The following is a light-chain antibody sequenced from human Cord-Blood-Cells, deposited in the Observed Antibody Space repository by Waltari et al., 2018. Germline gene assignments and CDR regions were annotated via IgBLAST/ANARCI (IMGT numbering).Light chain of an antibody. CDR3: QQYNNWPPYT. CDR2: GAS. Sequence: EIVMTQSPATLSVSPGERATLSCRASQSVSSNLAWYQQKPGQAPRPLIYGASTRATGIPARFSGSGSGTEFTLTINSLQSEDFAVYYCQQYNNWPPYTFGQGTKLEIK. CDR1: QSVSSN. J-gene: IGKJ2*01. V-gene: IGKV3-15*01.